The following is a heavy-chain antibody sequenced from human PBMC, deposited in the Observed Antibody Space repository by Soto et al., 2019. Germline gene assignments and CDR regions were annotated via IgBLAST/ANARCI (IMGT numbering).Heavy chain of an antibody. CDR2: INPSGGST. CDR3: AREHLPHCGGDCPGGGFDP. CDR1: GYTFTSYY. J-gene: IGHJ5*02. V-gene: IGHV1-46*01. D-gene: IGHD2-21*02. Sequence: ASVKVSCKASGYTFTSYYMHWVRQAPGQGLEWMGIINPSGGSTSYAQKFQGRVTMTRDTSTSTGYMELSSLRSEDTAMYYCAREHLPHCGGDCPGGGFDPWGQGTLVTVSS.